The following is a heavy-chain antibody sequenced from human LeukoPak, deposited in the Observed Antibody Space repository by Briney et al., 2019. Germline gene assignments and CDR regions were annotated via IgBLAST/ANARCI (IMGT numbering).Heavy chain of an antibody. CDR2: ISSSGSTI. CDR1: GFTFSSYE. Sequence: GGSLRLSCAAPGFTFSSYEMNWVRQAPGKGLEWASYISSSGSTIYYADSVKGRFTISRDNAKNSLYLQMNSLRAEDTAVYYCARGGDFWSGFNWFDPWGQGTLVTVSS. CDR3: ARGGDFWSGFNWFDP. J-gene: IGHJ5*02. V-gene: IGHV3-48*03. D-gene: IGHD3-3*01.